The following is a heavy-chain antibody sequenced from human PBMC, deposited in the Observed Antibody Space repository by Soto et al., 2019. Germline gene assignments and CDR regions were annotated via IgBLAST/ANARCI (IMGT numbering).Heavy chain of an antibody. J-gene: IGHJ6*02. V-gene: IGHV3-30-3*01. Sequence: GGSLRFSCAASGFTFSSYAMHWVRQAPGKGLEWVAVISYDGSNKYYAVSVKGRFTISRDNSKNTLYLQMNSLRAEDTAVYYCARDLNDILTGYNHYYYGMDVWGQGTTVTVSS. CDR3: ARDLNDILTGYNHYYYGMDV. CDR2: ISYDGSNK. CDR1: GFTFSSYA. D-gene: IGHD3-9*01.